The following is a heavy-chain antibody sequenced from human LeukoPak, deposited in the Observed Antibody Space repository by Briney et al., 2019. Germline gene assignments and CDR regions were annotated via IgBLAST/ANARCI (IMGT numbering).Heavy chain of an antibody. Sequence: SQTLSLTCAISGDSVSSNSASWNWIRQSPSRGLEWLGRTYYRSKWYNDYAVSVKSRITINPDTSKNQFSLQLNSVTPEDTAVYYCARDPFLGIAAAGDYYYYYYMDVWGKGATVTVSS. J-gene: IGHJ6*03. V-gene: IGHV6-1*01. CDR3: ARDPFLGIAAAGDYYYYYYMDV. D-gene: IGHD6-13*01. CDR1: GDSVSSNSAS. CDR2: TYYRSKWYN.